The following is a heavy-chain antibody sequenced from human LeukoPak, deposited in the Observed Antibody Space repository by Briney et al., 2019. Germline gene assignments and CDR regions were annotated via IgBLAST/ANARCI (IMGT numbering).Heavy chain of an antibody. V-gene: IGHV1-69*13. CDR3: ARVPAPYSYDTNPYDS. Sequence: ASVKVSCKASGGTFSSYAISWVRQAPGQGLEWMGGIIPIFGTANYAQKFQGRVTITADESTSTAYMELSSLRSEDTAVYYCARVPAPYSYDTNPYDSWGQGTLVTVSS. CDR2: IIPIFGTA. CDR1: GGTFSSYA. J-gene: IGHJ4*02. D-gene: IGHD3-22*01.